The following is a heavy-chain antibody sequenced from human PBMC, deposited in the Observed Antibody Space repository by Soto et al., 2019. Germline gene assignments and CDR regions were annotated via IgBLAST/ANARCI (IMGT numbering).Heavy chain of an antibody. CDR1: GFTFSSYW. CDR2: ISWNSDYI. J-gene: IGHJ3*02. V-gene: IGHV3-9*01. Sequence: PGGSLRLSCAASGFTFSSYWMHWVRQTPGKGLEWVSGISWNSDYIGYANSVKGRFTISRDSAKNSLSLQMNSLRAEDTALYYCAKDSGYEPRGSFDIWGQGTMVTVSS. CDR3: AKDSGYEPRGSFDI. D-gene: IGHD5-12*01.